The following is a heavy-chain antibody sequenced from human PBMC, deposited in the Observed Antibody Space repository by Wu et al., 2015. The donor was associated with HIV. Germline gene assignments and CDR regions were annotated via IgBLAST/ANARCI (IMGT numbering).Heavy chain of an antibody. CDR3: ARVEYYYGSGTEIGAFDI. Sequence: QVQLVQSGAEVKKPGSSVKVSCKASGGTFSSYAISWVRQAPGQGLEWMGGIIPIFGTANYAQKFQGRVTITTDESTSTAYMELSSLRSEDTAVYYCARVEYYYGSGTEIGAFDIWGQGTMVTVSS. CDR1: GGTFSSYA. J-gene: IGHJ3*02. V-gene: IGHV1-69*05. D-gene: IGHD3-10*01. CDR2: IIPIFGTA.